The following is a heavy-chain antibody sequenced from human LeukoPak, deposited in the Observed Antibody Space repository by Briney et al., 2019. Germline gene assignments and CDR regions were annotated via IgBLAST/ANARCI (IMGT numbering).Heavy chain of an antibody. CDR1: GYSFTSYW. J-gene: IGHJ4*02. CDR3: ARNNGSSGYSFHY. CDR2: IYPGDSDT. Sequence: GESLKISCKASGYSFTSYWIGWVRQMPGKGLEWMGIIYPGDSDTRYSTSFQGQVTISADKSISTAYLQWSSLKASDSALYYCARNNGSSGYSFHYWGQGTLVTVSS. V-gene: IGHV5-51*01. D-gene: IGHD3-22*01.